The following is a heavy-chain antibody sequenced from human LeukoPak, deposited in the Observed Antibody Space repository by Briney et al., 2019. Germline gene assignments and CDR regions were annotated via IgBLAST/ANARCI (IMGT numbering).Heavy chain of an antibody. V-gene: IGHV1-2*02. D-gene: IGHD3-16*01. CDR3: ARDGGLDY. J-gene: IGHJ4*02. CDR1: GYTFTGYY. Sequence: ASVKVSCKTSGYTFTGYYMHWLRQAPGNAQGPEWMGWINPNSGATNYAQSFQGRVTLTRDTSISTAYMEISRLTSDDTAVYYCARDGGLDYWGQGTLVTVSA. CDR2: INPNSGAT.